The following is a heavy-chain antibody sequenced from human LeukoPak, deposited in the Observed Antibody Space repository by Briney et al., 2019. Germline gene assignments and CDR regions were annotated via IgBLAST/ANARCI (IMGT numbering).Heavy chain of an antibody. CDR2: ISGSGGST. CDR1: GFTFSNYA. CDR3: AKQMYGLGATDH. V-gene: IGHV3-23*01. D-gene: IGHD1-26*01. J-gene: IGHJ5*02. Sequence: PGGSLRLSCAASGFTFSNYAMTWVRQAPGKGLEWVSTISGSGGSTYYADAVKGRFTISRDSSKNTLYLQMYSLRAEDTALYYCAKQMYGLGATDHWGQGTLVTVSS.